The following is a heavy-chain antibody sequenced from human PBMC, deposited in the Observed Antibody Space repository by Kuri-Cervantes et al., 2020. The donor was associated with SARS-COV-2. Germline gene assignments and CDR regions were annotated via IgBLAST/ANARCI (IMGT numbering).Heavy chain of an antibody. Sequence: SETLSLTCTVSGGSISSYYWSWIRQPPGKGLEWIGYIYYSGSTNYNPSLKSRVTISVDTSKNQFSLKLSSVTAADTAMYYCARVLGGSNFGALDVWGQGTTVTVSS. CDR1: GGSISSYY. CDR2: IYYSGST. CDR3: ARVLGGSNFGALDV. V-gene: IGHV4-59*12. D-gene: IGHD3-16*01. J-gene: IGHJ6*02.